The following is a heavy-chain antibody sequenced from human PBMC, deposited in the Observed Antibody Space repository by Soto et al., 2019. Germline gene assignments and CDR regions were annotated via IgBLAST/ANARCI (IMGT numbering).Heavy chain of an antibody. D-gene: IGHD5-18*01. V-gene: IGHV3-49*04. CDR2: IRSKAYGGTT. CDR3: TRAQYSYGYGYAFDI. CDR1: GFTFGDYA. Sequence: PGGSLRLSCTASGFTFGDYAMSWVRQAPGKGLEWVGFIRSKAYGGTTEYAASVKGRFTISRDDSKSIAYLQMNSLKTEDTAVYCCTRAQYSYGYGYAFDIWGQGTMVTV. J-gene: IGHJ3*02.